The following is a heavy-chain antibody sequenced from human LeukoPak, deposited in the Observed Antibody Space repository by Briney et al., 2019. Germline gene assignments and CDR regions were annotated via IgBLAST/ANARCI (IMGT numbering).Heavy chain of an antibody. CDR3: ARAGDSGSHWGYYYYMDV. V-gene: IGHV3-7*01. CDR1: GFTFSSYW. J-gene: IGHJ6*03. CDR2: IKQDGSEK. Sequence: PGGSLRLSCAASGFTFSSYWMSWVRQAPGKGLEWVANIKQDGSEKYYVDSVKGRFTISRDNAKNSLYLQMNSLRAEDTAVYYCARAGDSGSHWGYYYYMDVWGKGTTVTVSS. D-gene: IGHD1-26*01.